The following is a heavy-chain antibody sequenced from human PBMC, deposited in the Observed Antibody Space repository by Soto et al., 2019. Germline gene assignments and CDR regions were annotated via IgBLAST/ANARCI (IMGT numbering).Heavy chain of an antibody. CDR1: GFTFSSYE. J-gene: IGHJ4*02. CDR2: ISSSGSTI. V-gene: IGHV3-48*03. CDR3: AGPQDYFDY. Sequence: GGALRLSCAASGFTFSSYEMNWVRQAPGKGLEWVSYISSSGSTIYYADSVKGRFTISRDNAKNSLYLQMNSLRAEDTAVYYCAGPQDYFDYWGQGTLVTVSS.